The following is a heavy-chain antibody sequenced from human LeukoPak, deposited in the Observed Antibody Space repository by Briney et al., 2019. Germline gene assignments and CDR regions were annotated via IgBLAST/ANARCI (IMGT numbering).Heavy chain of an antibody. CDR2: ISSSSSYI. CDR1: GFTFSSYS. V-gene: IGHV3-21*01. D-gene: IGHD2-15*01. Sequence: GGSLRLSCAASGFTFSSYSMNWVRQAPGKGLEWVSSISSSSSYIYYADSVKGRFTISRDNAKNSLYLQMNSLRAEDTAVYYCARDRFYSPHYNSEYWGQGTLVTVSS. J-gene: IGHJ4*02. CDR3: ARDRFYSPHYNSEY.